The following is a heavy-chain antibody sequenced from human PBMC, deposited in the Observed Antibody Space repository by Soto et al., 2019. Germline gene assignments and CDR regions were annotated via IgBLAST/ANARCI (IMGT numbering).Heavy chain of an antibody. D-gene: IGHD3-16*01. J-gene: IGHJ4*02. V-gene: IGHV4-34*01. CDR2: INHSGTT. Sequence: QVQLQQWGAALLKPSETLSLTCAVYGGSFSGYTWIWIRQPPGKGLEWIGEINHSGTTNHNPSLKSRVIISVDTSKKQFSLRLTSVTAADTAVYYCARGSDYTSSFDYWGQGTLVTVSS. CDR3: ARGSDYTSSFDY. CDR1: GGSFSGYT.